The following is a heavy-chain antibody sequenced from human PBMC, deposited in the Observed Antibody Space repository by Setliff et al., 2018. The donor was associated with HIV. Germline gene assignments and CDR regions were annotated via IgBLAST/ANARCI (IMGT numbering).Heavy chain of an antibody. J-gene: IGHJ6*03. Sequence: SVKVSCKASGGTFSSYAISWVRQAPGQGLEWMGGIIPILGIANYAQKLQGRVTITADKSTSTAYMELSSLRSEDTAVYYCARVPLYSSSSFYYYYYYMDVWGKGTTVTVSS. D-gene: IGHD6-6*01. CDR3: ARVPLYSSSSFYYYYYYMDV. CDR1: GGTFSSYA. CDR2: IIPILGIA. V-gene: IGHV1-69*10.